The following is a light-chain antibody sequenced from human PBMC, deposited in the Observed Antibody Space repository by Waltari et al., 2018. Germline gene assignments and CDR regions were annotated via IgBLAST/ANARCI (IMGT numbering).Light chain of an antibody. CDR2: EVS. CDR3: SSYAGSNSSV. V-gene: IGLV2-8*01. J-gene: IGLJ1*01. CDR1: SRDVGGDND. Sequence: QSALTQPPSASGSPGQSVTISCTGTSRDVGGDNDVSWYQQHPGKAPKLLIYEVSKRPSGVPDRFSGSKSGNTASLTVSGLQAEDEADYYCSSYAGSNSSVFGTGTKVTVL.